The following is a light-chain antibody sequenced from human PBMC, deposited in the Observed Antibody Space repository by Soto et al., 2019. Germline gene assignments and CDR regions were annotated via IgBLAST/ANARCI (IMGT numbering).Light chain of an antibody. V-gene: IGLV6-57*02. J-gene: IGLJ2*01. CDR1: SGSIVSNY. Sequence: NFMLTQPHSGSESPGKTVTISCTGSSGSIVSNYVQWYQQRPGSAPTTVIYEDNQRPSGVPDRFSGSIDSSSNSASLTISGLKTEDEADYYCQSYDRSYVVFGGGTKLTVL. CDR2: EDN. CDR3: QSYDRSYVV.